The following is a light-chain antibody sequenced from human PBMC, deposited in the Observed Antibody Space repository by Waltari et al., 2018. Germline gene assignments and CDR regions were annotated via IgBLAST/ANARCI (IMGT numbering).Light chain of an antibody. V-gene: IGLV3-1*01. CDR3: QAWDSSTVV. CDR1: KLGDKH. Sequence: YELTQSPSMSVSPGQTVSITCSGDKLGDKHACWYQQKPGQSPVLVIYQGHKRPSGIPERFSGSNSGNTATLTISGTQGMDEADYYCQAWDSSTVVFGGGTKLTVL. CDR2: QGH. J-gene: IGLJ2*01.